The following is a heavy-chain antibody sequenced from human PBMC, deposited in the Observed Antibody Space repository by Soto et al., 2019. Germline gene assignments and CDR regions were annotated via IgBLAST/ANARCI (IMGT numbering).Heavy chain of an antibody. Sequence: GGSLRLSCAASGFTFSSYAMSWVRQAPGKGLEWVSAISGSGGSTYYADSVKGRFTISRDNSKNTLYLQMNSLRAEDTAIYYCAKAGNEVVVVPAAEAVGNNWFDPWGQGTLVTVSS. D-gene: IGHD2-2*01. CDR2: ISGSGGST. CDR3: AKAGNEVVVVPAAEAVGNNWFDP. V-gene: IGHV3-23*01. CDR1: GFTFSSYA. J-gene: IGHJ5*02.